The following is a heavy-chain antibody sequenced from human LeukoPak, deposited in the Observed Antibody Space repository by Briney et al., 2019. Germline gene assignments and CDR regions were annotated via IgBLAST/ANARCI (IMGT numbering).Heavy chain of an antibody. J-gene: IGHJ4*02. CDR1: GGSISSGDYY. CDR2: IYYSGST. D-gene: IGHD1-26*01. CDR3: ARASPWELLDY. V-gene: IGHV4-30-4*01. Sequence: SETLSLTCTVSGGSISSGDYYWSWIRQPPGKGLEWIGYIYYSGSTYYNPSLKSRVTISVDTSKNQFSLKLSSVTAADTAVYYCARASPWELLDYWGQGTLVTVSS.